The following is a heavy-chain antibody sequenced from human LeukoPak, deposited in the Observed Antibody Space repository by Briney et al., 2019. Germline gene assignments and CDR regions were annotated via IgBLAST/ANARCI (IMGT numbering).Heavy chain of an antibody. CDR3: ARERPYSSGWYYDAFDI. D-gene: IGHD6-19*01. CDR1: GGSISSYY. V-gene: IGHV4-4*07. J-gene: IGHJ3*02. CDR2: IYTSGST. Sequence: SETLSLTCTVSGGSISSYYWSWIRQPAGKGLEWIGRIYTSGSTNYNPSLKSRVTMSVDTSKNQFSLKLSSVTAADTAVYYCARERPYSSGWYYDAFDIWGQGTMDTVSS.